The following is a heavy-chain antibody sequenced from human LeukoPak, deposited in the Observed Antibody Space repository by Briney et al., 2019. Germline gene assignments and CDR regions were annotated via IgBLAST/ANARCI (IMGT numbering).Heavy chain of an antibody. CDR3: ARDAPDY. CDR1: GFTFSSYG. V-gene: IGHV3-30*03. CDR2: ISYDGSNK. J-gene: IGHJ4*02. Sequence: SGGSLRLSCAASGFTFSSYGMHWVRQAPGKGLEWVAVISYDGSNKYYADSVKGRFTISRDNSKNTLYLQMNSLRAEDTAVYYCARDAPDYWGQGTLVTVSS.